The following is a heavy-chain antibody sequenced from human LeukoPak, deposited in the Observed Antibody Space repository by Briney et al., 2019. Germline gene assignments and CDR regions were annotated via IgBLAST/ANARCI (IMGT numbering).Heavy chain of an antibody. J-gene: IGHJ4*02. CDR3: ARVGFWSGYAYYFDY. CDR1: GGTFISYA. Sequence: ASVKVSCKASGGTFISYAISWVRQAPGQGLECMGGIIPIFGTANYAQKFQGRVTITADESTSTAYMELSSLRSENTAVYYCARVGFWSGYAYYFDYWGQGTLVTVSS. D-gene: IGHD3-3*01. CDR2: IIPIFGTA. V-gene: IGHV1-69*13.